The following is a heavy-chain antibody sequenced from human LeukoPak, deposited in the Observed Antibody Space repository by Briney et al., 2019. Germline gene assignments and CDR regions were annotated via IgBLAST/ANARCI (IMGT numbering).Heavy chain of an antibody. J-gene: IGHJ4*02. Sequence: SETLSLTCTVSGGSINSAAYYWTWIRQHPGKGLEWIGYIYYSGSTSYNQSLKSRVTISVDTSKSHFSLRLSSVTAADTAVYYCARLYYYDSSGYYPYYFDYWGQGTLVTVSS. CDR1: GGSINSAAYY. CDR3: ARLYYYDSSGYYPYYFDY. D-gene: IGHD3-22*01. CDR2: IYYSGST. V-gene: IGHV4-31*03.